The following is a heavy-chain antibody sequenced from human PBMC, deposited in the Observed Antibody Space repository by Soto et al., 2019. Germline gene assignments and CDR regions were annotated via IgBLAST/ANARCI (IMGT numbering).Heavy chain of an antibody. CDR3: TRGSPGYNYGQAVDYFDY. CDR2: ISYDGSNK. D-gene: IGHD5-18*01. Sequence: PVGSLRLSCEASGFTFSDYALTWVRQAPGKGLEWVAIISYDGSNKNYADSVKGRFTTSRDNSKNTLFLQMNTLKPEDTAIYYCTRGSPGYNYGQAVDYFDYCGQGTLVTVSS. J-gene: IGHJ4*02. V-gene: IGHV3-30-3*01. CDR1: GFTFSDYA.